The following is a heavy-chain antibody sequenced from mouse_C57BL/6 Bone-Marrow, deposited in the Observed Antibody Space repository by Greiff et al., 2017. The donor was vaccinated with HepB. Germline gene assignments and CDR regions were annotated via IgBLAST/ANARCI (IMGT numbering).Heavy chain of an antibody. CDR3: ARQTVYYGNYYYFDY. J-gene: IGHJ2*01. CDR1: GYTFTSYW. V-gene: IGHV1-61*01. Sequence: QVQLQQPGAELVRPGSSVKLSCKASGYTFTSYWMDWVKQRPGQGLEWIGNIYPSDSETHYNQKFKDKATLTVDKSSSTAYMQLSSLTSEDSAVYYCARQTVYYGNYYYFDYWGQGTTLTDSS. CDR2: IYPSDSET. D-gene: IGHD2-1*01.